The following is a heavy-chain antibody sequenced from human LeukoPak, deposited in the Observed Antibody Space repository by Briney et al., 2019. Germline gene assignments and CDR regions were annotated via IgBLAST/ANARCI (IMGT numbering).Heavy chain of an antibody. V-gene: IGHV4-39*01. D-gene: IGHD6-19*01. J-gene: IGHJ4*02. Sequence: SETLSLTCTVSGGSISNSGYYWGWIRQPPGKGLEWIGSIYYTGITYYNPSLNSRVTISVDTSKNQFSLKLSSVTDADTAIYYCARLTSGWYVIYWGQGTLVTVSS. CDR2: IYYTGIT. CDR3: ARLTSGWYVIY. CDR1: GGSISNSGYY.